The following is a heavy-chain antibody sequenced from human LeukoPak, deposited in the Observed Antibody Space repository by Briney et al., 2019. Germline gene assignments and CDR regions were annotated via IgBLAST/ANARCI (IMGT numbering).Heavy chain of an antibody. Sequence: GGSLRLSCAASGFTFISYDMHWVRQTTGKGGLEWVSGISTAHDTQYPGSVKGRFTISRDNAKNSVYLQMNSLRAEDTAVYYCARLREIPVFGVVTKSTSYFDYWGQGTLVTVSS. V-gene: IGHV3-13*01. J-gene: IGHJ4*02. CDR3: ARLREIPVFGVVTKSTSYFDY. CDR2: ISTAHDT. D-gene: IGHD3-3*01. CDR1: GFTFISYD.